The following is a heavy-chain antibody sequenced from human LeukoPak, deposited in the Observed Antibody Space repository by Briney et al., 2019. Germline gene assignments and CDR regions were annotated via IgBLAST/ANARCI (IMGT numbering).Heavy chain of an antibody. CDR2: INPHCGGA. CDR3: ARVRDSTGYYHRDAFNI. J-gene: IGHJ3*02. Sequence: ASVKVSCKASGYTFTAYYMHWVRQAPGQGLEWMGRINPHCGGANYAQKFQGRVTITRDTSMSTAYLELSRLRSDATAVYFCARVRDSTGYYHRDAFNIWGQGTLVTVSS. D-gene: IGHD3-22*01. V-gene: IGHV1-2*06. CDR1: GYTFTAYY.